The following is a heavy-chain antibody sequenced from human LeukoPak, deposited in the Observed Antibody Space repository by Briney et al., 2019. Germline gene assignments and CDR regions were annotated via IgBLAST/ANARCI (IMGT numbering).Heavy chain of an antibody. CDR3: AKFVRFLEWSPPYGRDGYYMDV. V-gene: IGHV3-23*01. D-gene: IGHD3-3*01. Sequence: GGSLRLSCAASGFTFSSYAMSWVRQAPGKGLEWVSAISGSGGSTYYADSVKGRFTISRDNSKNTLYLQMNGLGAEDTAVYYCAKFVRFLEWSPPYGRDGYYMDVWGKGTTVTVSS. J-gene: IGHJ6*03. CDR1: GFTFSSYA. CDR2: ISGSGGST.